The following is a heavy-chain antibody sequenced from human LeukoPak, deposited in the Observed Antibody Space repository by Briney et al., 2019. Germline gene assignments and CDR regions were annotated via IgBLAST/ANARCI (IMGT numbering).Heavy chain of an antibody. J-gene: IGHJ4*01. CDR3: VGRRGDGDYRPEF. CDR2: IYTSGST. CDR1: GGSISSYY. Sequence: SETLSLTCTVSGGSISSYYWSWIRQPAGKGLEWIGRIYTSGSTNYNPSLKSRVTMSVDTSKNQFSLTLTSVTAADTSVYYCVGRRGDGDYRPEFWGHGTLVTVSS. V-gene: IGHV4-4*07. D-gene: IGHD4-17*01.